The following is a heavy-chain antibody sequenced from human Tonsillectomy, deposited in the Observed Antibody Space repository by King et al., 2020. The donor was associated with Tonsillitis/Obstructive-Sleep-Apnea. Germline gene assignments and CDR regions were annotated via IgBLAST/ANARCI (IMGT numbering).Heavy chain of an antibody. J-gene: IGHJ4*02. V-gene: IGHV3-66*01. Sequence: DVQLVESGGGLVQPGGSLRLSCAASGFTVSSNYMSWARQAPGKGLEWVSVIYSGGSTFYADSGKGRFTISRDSSKNPLYLQMNSLRTEDTAVYYCARGGNEAIDYWGQGTLVTVSS. CDR2: IYSGGST. CDR1: GFTVSSNY. D-gene: IGHD3-16*01. CDR3: ARGGNEAIDY.